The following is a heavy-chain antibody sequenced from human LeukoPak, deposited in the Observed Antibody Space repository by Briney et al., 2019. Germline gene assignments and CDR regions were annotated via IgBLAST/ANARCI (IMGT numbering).Heavy chain of an antibody. CDR2: IYTSGST. V-gene: IGHV4-4*07. D-gene: IGHD1-26*01. CDR1: GGSISSYY. CDR3: ARARYYSYDAFDI. Sequence: SETLSLTCTVSGGSISSYYWSWIRQPAGKGLEWIGRIYTSGSTNYNPSLKSRVSMSVDTSTNQFSLKLTSVTATDTAVYYCARARYYSYDAFDIWGQGTMVTVSS. J-gene: IGHJ3*02.